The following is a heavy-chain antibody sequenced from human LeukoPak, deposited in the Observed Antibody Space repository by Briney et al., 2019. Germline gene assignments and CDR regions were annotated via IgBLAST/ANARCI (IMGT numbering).Heavy chain of an antibody. J-gene: IGHJ4*02. D-gene: IGHD3-10*01. CDR3: ARPYGSGSYYSPN. CDR2: IYTSGST. V-gene: IGHV4-4*07. CDR1: GGSISSFY. Sequence: PSETLSLTCTVSGGSISSFYWSWIRQPAGKALEWIGRIYTSGSTNYNPSLKSRVTISVDTSKNQFSLKLSSVTAADTAVYYCARPYGSGSYYSPNWGQGTLVTVSS.